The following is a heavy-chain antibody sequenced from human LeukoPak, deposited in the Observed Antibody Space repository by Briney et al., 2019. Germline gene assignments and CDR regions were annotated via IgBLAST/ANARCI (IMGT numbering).Heavy chain of an antibody. V-gene: IGHV4-39*01. CDR2: IYYSGST. D-gene: IGHD6-6*01. CDR3: ARLSPYSSSPLDY. J-gene: IGHJ4*02. CDR1: GGSISSSSYY. Sequence: SETLSLTCTVSGGSISSSSYYWGWIRQPPGKGLEWIGSIYYSGSTYYNPSLKSRVTISVDTSKNQFSLRLSSVPAADTAVYYCARLSPYSSSPLDYWGQGTLVTVCS.